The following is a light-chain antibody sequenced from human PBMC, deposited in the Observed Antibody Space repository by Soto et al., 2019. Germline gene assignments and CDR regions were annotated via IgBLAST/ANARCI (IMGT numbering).Light chain of an antibody. CDR1: QSLLNSDGKTN. CDR2: EVF. V-gene: IGKV2D-29*01. Sequence: DIVMTQTPLSLSVTPGQPASISCKSSQSLLNSDGKTNLYWYLQKPGQSPQLLIYEVFNRFSGVPERFSGSGSTTDFTLKISRVEAEDVGLYYCMQSIEVPWTFGQGTKVEIK. CDR3: MQSIEVPWT. J-gene: IGKJ1*01.